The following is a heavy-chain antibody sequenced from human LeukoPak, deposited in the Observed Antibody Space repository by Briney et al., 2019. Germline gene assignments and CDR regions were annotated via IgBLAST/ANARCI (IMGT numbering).Heavy chain of an antibody. CDR1: GASISSFH. CDR3: ARKDGDY. Sequence: SETLSLTCTVSGASISSFHWTWIRQPAGKGLEWIGLIYSSGSTIYNPSLKSRVAMSVDMTKNQFSLKLSSVTAADTAMYYCARKDGDYWGQGTLVTVSS. CDR2: IYSSGST. J-gene: IGHJ4*02. V-gene: IGHV4-4*07.